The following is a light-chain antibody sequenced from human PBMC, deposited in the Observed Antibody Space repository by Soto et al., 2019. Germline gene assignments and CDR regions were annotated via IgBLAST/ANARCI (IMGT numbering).Light chain of an antibody. Sequence: DIQMTQSPFSLSASVGDRVTITCRSSQSISSWLAWYQQKPGKAPKLLIYKASSLESGVPSRFSGSGSGTEFTLTVSSLQPDDFATYYCQQYNSYWWTFGQGAKVDIK. CDR1: QSISSW. J-gene: IGKJ1*01. CDR2: KAS. CDR3: QQYNSYWWT. V-gene: IGKV1-5*03.